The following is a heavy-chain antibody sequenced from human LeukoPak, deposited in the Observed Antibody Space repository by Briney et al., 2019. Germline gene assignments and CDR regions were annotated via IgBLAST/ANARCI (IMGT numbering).Heavy chain of an antibody. J-gene: IGHJ4*02. CDR1: GFILSSYE. D-gene: IGHD5-24*01. Sequence: AESLTPSWPVAGFILSSYEVNWVSQAPGKLREWVSYIYSSGGNIYYADSVKGRFTISRDNAKNSLYLQMNSLRVEDTAVYYCAREGADGYNVGFDYWGQGTLVTVSS. CDR3: AREGADGYNVGFDY. V-gene: IGHV3-48*03. CDR2: IYSSGGNI.